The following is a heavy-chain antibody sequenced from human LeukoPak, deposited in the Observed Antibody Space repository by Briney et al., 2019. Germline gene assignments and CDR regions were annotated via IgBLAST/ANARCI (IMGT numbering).Heavy chain of an antibody. CDR3: AKDIFANIWNYDGTFDY. Sequence: PGRSLRLSCAASGFTFDDYAMHWVRQAPGKGLEWVSGISWNSGSIGYADSVKGRFTISRDNAKNSLYLQMNSLRAEDTALYYCAKDIFANIWNYDGTFDYWGQGTLVTVSS. CDR1: GFTFDDYA. V-gene: IGHV3-9*01. J-gene: IGHJ4*02. D-gene: IGHD1-7*01. CDR2: ISWNSGSI.